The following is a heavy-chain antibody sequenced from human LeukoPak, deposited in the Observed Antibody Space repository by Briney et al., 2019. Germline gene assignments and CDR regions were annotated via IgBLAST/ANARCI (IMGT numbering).Heavy chain of an antibody. V-gene: IGHV3-7*01. J-gene: IGHJ4*02. Sequence: PGGSLRLSCAASGFTVSSNYMSWVRQAPGKGLEWVATIRPDGSEGYYADSVRGRFTISRDNSKNSFYLQMSSLRAEDTGVFYCARDVAYSAFDYWGQGTLVTVSS. D-gene: IGHD2-21*01. CDR1: GFTVSSNY. CDR2: IRPDGSEG. CDR3: ARDVAYSAFDY.